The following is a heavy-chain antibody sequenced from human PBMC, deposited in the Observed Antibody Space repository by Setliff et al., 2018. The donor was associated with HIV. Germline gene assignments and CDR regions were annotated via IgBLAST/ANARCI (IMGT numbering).Heavy chain of an antibody. CDR1: GFTVSGNY. J-gene: IGHJ4*02. V-gene: IGHV3-66*01. Sequence: GGSLRLSCAASGFTVSGNYMNWVRQAPGKGLEWVSVIYSGSSTYYADSVKGRFITFRDNAKNSLYLQMNSLRAEDTAVYYCARVFQSYFFDFWGQGTLVTVSS. CDR3: ARVFQSYFFDF. CDR2: IYSGSST. D-gene: IGHD3-3*01.